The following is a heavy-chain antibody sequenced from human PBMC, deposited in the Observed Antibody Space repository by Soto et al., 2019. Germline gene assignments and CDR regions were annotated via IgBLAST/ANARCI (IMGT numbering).Heavy chain of an antibody. CDR3: ASDGYSYGPGHFDY. CDR1: GGTFSSYA. Sequence: GASVKVSCKASGGTFSSYAISWVRQAPGQGLEWMGGIIPIFGTANYAQKFQGRVTITADESTSTAYMELSSLNSEDTAVYYCASDGYSYGPGHFDYWGQGTLVTVSS. J-gene: IGHJ4*02. CDR2: IIPIFGTA. V-gene: IGHV1-69*13. D-gene: IGHD5-18*01.